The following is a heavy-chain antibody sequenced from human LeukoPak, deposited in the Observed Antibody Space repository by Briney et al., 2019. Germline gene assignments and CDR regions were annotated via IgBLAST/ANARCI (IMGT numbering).Heavy chain of an antibody. D-gene: IGHD4-17*01. V-gene: IGHV3-23*01. CDR2: ISENGEST. Sequence: GGSLRLSCAASGLTFNTYAMRWVRHAPGKGLEWVSCISENGESTYYADSVKGRFTISRDNSRNTLYLQMNSLRAEDTAVYYCASYFHYGDYASLWYWGQGTLVTVSS. CDR1: GLTFNTYA. J-gene: IGHJ4*02. CDR3: ASYFHYGDYASLWY.